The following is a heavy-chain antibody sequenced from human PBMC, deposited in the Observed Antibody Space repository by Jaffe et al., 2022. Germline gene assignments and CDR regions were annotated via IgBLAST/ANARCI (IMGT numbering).Heavy chain of an antibody. CDR2: IRSKANSYAT. CDR3: LRRGDRNPMTALYTRGAFDI. V-gene: IGHV3-73*02. D-gene: IGHD2-21*02. J-gene: IGHJ3*02. Sequence: EVQLVESGGGLVQPGGSLKLSCAASGFTFSGSAMHWVRQASGKGLEWVGRIRSKANSYATAYAASVKGRFTISRDDSKNTAYLQMNSLKTEDTAVYYCLRRGDRNPMTALYTRGAFDIWGQGTMVTVSS. CDR1: GFTFSGSA.